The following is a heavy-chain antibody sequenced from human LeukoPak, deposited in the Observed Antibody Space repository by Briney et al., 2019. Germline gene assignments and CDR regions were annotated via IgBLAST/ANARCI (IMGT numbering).Heavy chain of an antibody. D-gene: IGHD3-3*01. CDR1: GFTFSSYW. CDR2: IKQDGSEK. V-gene: IGHV3-7*01. J-gene: IGHJ5*02. CDR3: ATENAYYDFWSGYYRNLNWFDP. Sequence: PGGSLRLSCAASGFTFSSYWMSWVRQAPGKGLEWVANIKQDGSEKYYVDSVKGRFTISRDNAKNSLYLQMNSLRAEDTAAYYCATENAYYDFWSGYYRNLNWFDPWGQGTLVTVSS.